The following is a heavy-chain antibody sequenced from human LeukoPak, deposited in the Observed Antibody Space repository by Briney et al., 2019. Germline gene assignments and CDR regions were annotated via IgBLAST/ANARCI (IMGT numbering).Heavy chain of an antibody. CDR2: IRPDGSEA. J-gene: IGHJ4*02. CDR3: TRDRAYKTFDY. Sequence: GGSLRLSCAASGLTFSSSWMTWVRQAPGKGLEWVAVIRPDGSEAAYVDSVIGRFTISRDNAKNSLFLRMISLRVEDTAVYYCTRDRAYKTFDYWGQGALVTVSS. CDR1: GLTFSSSW. D-gene: IGHD3-16*01. V-gene: IGHV3-7*04.